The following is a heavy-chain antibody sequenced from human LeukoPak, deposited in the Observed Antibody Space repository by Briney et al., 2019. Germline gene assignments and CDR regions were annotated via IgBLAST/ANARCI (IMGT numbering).Heavy chain of an antibody. J-gene: IGHJ4*02. D-gene: IGHD3-22*01. V-gene: IGHV4-59*01. CDR2: IYYSGST. CDR1: GGSISSYY. CDR3: ARDRNYYDSSGYYYL. Sequence: SSETLSLTCTVSGGSISSYYWSWIRQPPGKGLEWIGYIYYSGSTNYNPSLKSRVTISVDTSKNQFSLKLSSVTAADTAVYYCARDRNYYDSSGYYYLWGQGTLVTVSS.